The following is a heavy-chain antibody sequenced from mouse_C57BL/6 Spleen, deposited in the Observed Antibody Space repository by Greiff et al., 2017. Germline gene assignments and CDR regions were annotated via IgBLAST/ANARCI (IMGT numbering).Heavy chain of an antibody. Sequence: EVHLVESGPELVKPGASVKMSCKASGYTFTDYNMHWVKQSHGKSLEWIGYINPNNGGTSYNQKFKGKATLTVNKSSSTAYMELRSLTSEDSAVYYCARWDYYGSSYGFDYWGQGTTLTVSS. CDR2: INPNNGGT. D-gene: IGHD1-1*01. CDR1: GYTFTDYN. V-gene: IGHV1-22*01. J-gene: IGHJ2*01. CDR3: ARWDYYGSSYGFDY.